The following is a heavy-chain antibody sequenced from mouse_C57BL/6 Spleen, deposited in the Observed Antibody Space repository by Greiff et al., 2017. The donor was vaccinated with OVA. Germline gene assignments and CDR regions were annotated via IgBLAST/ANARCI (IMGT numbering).Heavy chain of an antibody. CDR1: GFTFTSYW. V-gene: IGHV1-69*01. CDR3: ARWDGNGAMDY. Sequence: QVQLQPPGAELVMPGASVKLSCKASGFTFTSYWMHWVKQRPGHGLEWIGALAPSASYTNYNQKFKGKSTLTVDKSSSTAYMQRSSLTSEDSAGDYCARWDGNGAMDYWGKGTTVTVAS. J-gene: IGHJ4*01. D-gene: IGHD2-3*01. CDR2: LAPSASYT.